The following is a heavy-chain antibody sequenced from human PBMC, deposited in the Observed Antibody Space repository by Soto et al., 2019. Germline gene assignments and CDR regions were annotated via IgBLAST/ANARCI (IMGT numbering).Heavy chain of an antibody. V-gene: IGHV1-2*02. J-gene: IGHJ5*02. CDR2: INPNCGDT. CDR1: GGTFNNYA. Sequence: GASVKVSCKASGGTFNNYALSWARQAPGQGLEWMGWINPNCGDTSYAQPVQGRVTMTRDRSISTAYMDLSRLTFDDTAIYYCARCLQEAATAGCAFDLWGQGTLVTVSS. D-gene: IGHD2-15*01. CDR3: ARCLQEAATAGCAFDL.